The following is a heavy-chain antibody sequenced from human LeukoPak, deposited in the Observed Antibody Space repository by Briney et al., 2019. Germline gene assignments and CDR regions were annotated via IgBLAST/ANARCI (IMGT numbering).Heavy chain of an antibody. V-gene: IGHV3-23*01. D-gene: IGHD4-11*01. CDR2: ISGSGGST. J-gene: IGHJ4*02. Sequence: AGGSLRLSCAASGFTFSSYAMSWVRQAPGKGLEWVSAISGSGGSTYYADSVKGRFTISRDNSKNTLYLQMNSLRAEDTAVYYCAKVGSYSNYEYFDYWGQGTLVTVSS. CDR3: AKVGSYSNYEYFDY. CDR1: GFTFSSYA.